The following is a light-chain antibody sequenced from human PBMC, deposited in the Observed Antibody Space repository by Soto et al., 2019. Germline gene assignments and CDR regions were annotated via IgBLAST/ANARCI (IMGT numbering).Light chain of an antibody. CDR2: DVT. Sequence: QSALTQPASVSGSPGQSVTISCTGASSDVGDYNYVSWYQHHPGKAPKLVIYDVTSRPSGVSGRFSGSKSDNTASLTISGLQAEDEDDYDYSSYATSSTHEWVFGRGTKLTVL. J-gene: IGLJ3*02. CDR1: SSDVGDYNY. CDR3: SSYATSSTHEWV. V-gene: IGLV2-14*03.